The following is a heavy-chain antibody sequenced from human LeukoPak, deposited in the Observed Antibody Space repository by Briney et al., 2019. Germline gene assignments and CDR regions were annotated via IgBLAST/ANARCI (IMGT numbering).Heavy chain of an antibody. Sequence: GGSLRLSCAASGFTFSRFAMHWVRQAPGKGLEWLAVISYDGSNEYYADSVKGRFTISRDNSKSTLYLQMNSLRPEDTAVYYCVSTSSSSSLFDYFDYWGQGTLVSVSS. CDR3: VSTSSSSSLFDYFDY. CDR1: GFTFSRFA. J-gene: IGHJ4*02. CDR2: ISYDGSNE. D-gene: IGHD6-6*01. V-gene: IGHV3-30*04.